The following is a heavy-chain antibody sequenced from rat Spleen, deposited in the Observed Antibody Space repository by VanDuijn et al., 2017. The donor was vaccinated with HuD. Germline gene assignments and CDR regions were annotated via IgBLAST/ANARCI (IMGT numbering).Heavy chain of an antibody. Sequence: EVQLVESDGGFVQSGGSLKLSCASSGFTFSDYYMAWVRQAPTKGLEWVASITNTGGSTFYPDSVKGRFTISRDNAKSTLYLQMTSLRSEDTATYYCARRGNWYFDFWGPGTMVTVSS. V-gene: IGHV5-25*01. J-gene: IGHJ1*01. CDR3: ARRGNWYFDF. CDR2: ITNTGGST. CDR1: GFTFSDYY.